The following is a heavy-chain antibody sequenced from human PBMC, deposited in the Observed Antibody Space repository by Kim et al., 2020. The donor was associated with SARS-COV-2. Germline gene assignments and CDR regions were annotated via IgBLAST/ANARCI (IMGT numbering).Heavy chain of an antibody. V-gene: IGHV1-2*06. D-gene: IGHD2-2*01. Sequence: ASVKVSCKASGYTFTGYYMHWVRQAPGQGLEWMGRINPNSGGTNYAQKFQGRVTMTRDTSISTAYMELSRLRSDDTAVYYCARDIWVVPAAIPGLVSYYYYGMDVWGQGTTVTVSS. CDR2: INPNSGGT. CDR1: GYTFTGYY. CDR3: ARDIWVVPAAIPGLVSYYYYGMDV. J-gene: IGHJ6*02.